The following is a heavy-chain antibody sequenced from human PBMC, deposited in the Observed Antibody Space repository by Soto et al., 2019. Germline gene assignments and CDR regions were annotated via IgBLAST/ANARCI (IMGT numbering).Heavy chain of an antibody. V-gene: IGHV3-72*01. CDR3: VSVSGSYYYDY. Sequence: PGGSLRLSCAASGFTFSDRYMDWVRQAPGKGLEWVGRTRNKANSYTTEYAASVKGRFTISRDDSKNSLYLQMNSLKTEDTALYYCVSVSGSYYYDYWGQGTLVTVSS. CDR1: GFTFSDRY. CDR2: TRNKANSYTT. J-gene: IGHJ4*02. D-gene: IGHD3-10*01.